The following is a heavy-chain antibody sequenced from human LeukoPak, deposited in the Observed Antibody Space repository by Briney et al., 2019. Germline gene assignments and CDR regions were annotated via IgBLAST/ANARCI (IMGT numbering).Heavy chain of an antibody. D-gene: IGHD2/OR15-2a*01. CDR3: ARDLSTYGMDV. CDR1: GFTFSSYG. Sequence: GGSLRLSCAASGFTFSSYGMHWVRQAPGKGLEWVAVISYDGSNKYYADSVKGRFTISRDNSKNTLYLQMNSLRAEDTAVYYCARDLSTYGMDVWGQGTTVTVSS. CDR2: ISYDGSNK. V-gene: IGHV3-30*03. J-gene: IGHJ6*02.